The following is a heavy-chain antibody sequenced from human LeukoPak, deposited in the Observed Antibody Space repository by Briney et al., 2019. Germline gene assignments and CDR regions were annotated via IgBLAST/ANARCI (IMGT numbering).Heavy chain of an antibody. V-gene: IGHV3-30*18. CDR1: GFIFSSYG. Sequence: GGSLRLSCAASGFIFSSYGMHWVRQAPGKGLEWVAAISYDRSNKYYADSVKGRFTISRDNSKNTLYLQMNSLRAEDTAVYYCAKDGDLASIAVAGTERYFQHWGQGTLVTVSS. J-gene: IGHJ1*01. D-gene: IGHD6-19*01. CDR2: ISYDRSNK. CDR3: AKDGDLASIAVAGTERYFQH.